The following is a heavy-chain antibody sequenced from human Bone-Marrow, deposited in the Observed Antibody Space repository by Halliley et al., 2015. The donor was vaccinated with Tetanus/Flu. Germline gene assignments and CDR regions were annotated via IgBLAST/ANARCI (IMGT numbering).Heavy chain of an antibody. Sequence: WVAVIYNNGDTDHADSVKGRFTISRDNSRNTLYLQMGSLRPEDTALYYCANLGTVITGGVFDIWGQGTMVSVSS. CDR2: IYNNGDT. CDR3: ANLGTVITGGVFDI. V-gene: IGHV3-66*01. D-gene: IGHD4-17*01. J-gene: IGHJ3*02.